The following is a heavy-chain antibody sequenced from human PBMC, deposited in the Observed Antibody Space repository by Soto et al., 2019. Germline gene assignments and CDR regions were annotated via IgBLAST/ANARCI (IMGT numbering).Heavy chain of an antibody. D-gene: IGHD1-1*01. Sequence: LSLTCTVSGGSISSGDYYWSWIRQPPGKGLEWIGYIYYSGSTYYNPSLKSRVTISVDTSKNQFSLKLSSVTAADTAVYYCARGRATTPRGFDPWGQGTLVTVSS. J-gene: IGHJ5*02. CDR1: GGSISSGDYY. CDR3: ARGRATTPRGFDP. CDR2: IYYSGST. V-gene: IGHV4-30-4*01.